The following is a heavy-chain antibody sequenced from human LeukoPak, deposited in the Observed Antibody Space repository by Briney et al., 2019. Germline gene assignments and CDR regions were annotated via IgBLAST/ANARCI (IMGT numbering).Heavy chain of an antibody. V-gene: IGHV3-23*01. CDR2: ISDSGANT. J-gene: IGHJ2*01. CDR3: AKSMTLQWRGFFDL. CDR1: GFTFSTYA. Sequence: EGSLRLSCAASGFTFSTYAMSWVRQAPGKGLGWVSTISDSGANTYYADSVRGRFTISRDNSKNTLYLQKNSLRADDTAIYYCAKSMTLQWRGFFDLWGRGTHVTVSS. D-gene: IGHD6-19*01.